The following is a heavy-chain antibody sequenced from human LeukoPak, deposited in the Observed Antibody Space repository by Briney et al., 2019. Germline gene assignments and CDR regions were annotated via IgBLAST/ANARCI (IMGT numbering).Heavy chain of an antibody. J-gene: IGHJ4*02. CDR3: ARVNSGYDFDY. CDR2: IYYSGNT. D-gene: IGHD5-12*01. V-gene: IGHV4-34*01. Sequence: SETLSLTCAVYGGSFSGYYWGWIRHPPGKGLEWIGNIYYSGNTYYNPSLKSRVTISLDTSKNQFSLKLSSVTAADTAVYYCARVNSGYDFDYWGQGTLVTVSS. CDR1: GGSFSGYY.